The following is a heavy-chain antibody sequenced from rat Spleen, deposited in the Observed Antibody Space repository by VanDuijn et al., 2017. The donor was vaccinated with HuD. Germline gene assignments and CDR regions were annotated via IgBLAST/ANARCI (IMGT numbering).Heavy chain of an antibody. CDR3: ARQGTRWYYFDY. Sequence: EVQLVESGGGLVQPGRSLKLSCAASGFTFSHYDMAWVRQAPAKGLEWVASIRSSGGSTYYRDSVKGRFTVSRDNAKSTLYLQMDSLRSEDTATYYCARQGTRWYYFDYWGQGVMVTVSS. CDR2: IRSSGGST. D-gene: IGHD1-1*01. CDR1: GFTFSHYD. J-gene: IGHJ2*01. V-gene: IGHV5-25*01.